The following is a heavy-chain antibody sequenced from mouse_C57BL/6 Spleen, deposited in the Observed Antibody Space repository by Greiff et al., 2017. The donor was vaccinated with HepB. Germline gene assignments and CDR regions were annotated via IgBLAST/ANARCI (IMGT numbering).Heavy chain of an antibody. D-gene: IGHD2-2*01. CDR3: ERVFYGYDSWFAY. J-gene: IGHJ3*01. CDR2: IYPGDGDT. CDR1: GYAFSSSW. V-gene: IGHV1-82*01. Sequence: QVQLQQSGPELVKPGASVKISCKASGYAFSSSWMNWVKQRPGKGLEWIGRIYPGDGDTNYNGKFKGKATLTADKSSSTAYMQLSSLTSENSAVYFCERVFYGYDSWFAYWGQGTLVTVSA.